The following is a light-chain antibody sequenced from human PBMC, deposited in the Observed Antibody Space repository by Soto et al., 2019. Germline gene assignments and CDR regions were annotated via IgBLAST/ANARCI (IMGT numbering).Light chain of an antibody. Sequence: ETILTQSPATLSSSPGERATLSCRASQSISNYLAWYQQKPGQAPRLLIYDASNRATGIPARFSGSGSGTDFTLTISSLEPEDFAVYYCQQRVNWPPVTFGGGTKVE. CDR2: DAS. J-gene: IGKJ4*01. CDR3: QQRVNWPPVT. CDR1: QSISNY. V-gene: IGKV3-11*01.